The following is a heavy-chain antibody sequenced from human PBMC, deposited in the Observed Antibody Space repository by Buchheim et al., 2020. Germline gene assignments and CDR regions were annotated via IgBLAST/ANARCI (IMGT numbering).Heavy chain of an antibody. CDR3: GDPPAAA. CDR2: IYHTGDT. Sequence: VQLQESGPRLVKPSGTLSLTCAVSGDSISSSRWWTWVRQPPGKGLEWIGEIYHTGDTNYNASLGGRVPISIAKSRNQFSSGLTSVTDTDTAVYYCGDPPAAAWGQGTL. D-gene: IGHD2-15*01. V-gene: IGHV4-4*02. J-gene: IGHJ4*02. CDR1: GDSISSSRW.